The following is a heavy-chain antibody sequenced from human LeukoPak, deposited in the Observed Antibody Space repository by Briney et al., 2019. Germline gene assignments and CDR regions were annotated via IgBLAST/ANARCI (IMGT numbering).Heavy chain of an antibody. D-gene: IGHD2-21*02. Sequence: PSETLSLTCTVSGGSISSSSYYWGWIRQPPGTGLEWIGSIYYSGSTYYNPSLKSRVTISVDTSKNQFSLKLSSVTAADTAVYYCARLVVTAMSPCFDLWGRGTLVTVPS. CDR1: GGSISSSSYY. V-gene: IGHV4-39*01. CDR2: IYYSGST. CDR3: ARLVVTAMSPCFDL. J-gene: IGHJ2*01.